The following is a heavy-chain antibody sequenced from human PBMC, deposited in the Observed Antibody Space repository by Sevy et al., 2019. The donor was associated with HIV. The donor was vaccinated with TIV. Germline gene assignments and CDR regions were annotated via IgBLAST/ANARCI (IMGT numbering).Heavy chain of an antibody. Sequence: GGSLRLSCAASGFTFSSYWMSWVRQAPGKGLEWVANIKQDGSEKNYVDSVKGRFTIFRVNAKNSLYLQMNSLRAEDTAVYYCARDEGCSSTTCYGFAFDIWGQGTRVTVSS. V-gene: IGHV3-7*01. CDR2: IKQDGSEK. CDR1: GFTFSSYW. J-gene: IGHJ3*02. D-gene: IGHD2-2*01. CDR3: ARDEGCSSTTCYGFAFDI.